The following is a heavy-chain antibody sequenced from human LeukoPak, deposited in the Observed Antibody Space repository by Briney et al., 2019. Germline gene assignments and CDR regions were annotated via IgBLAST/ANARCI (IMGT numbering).Heavy chain of an antibody. Sequence: SSETLSLTCTVSGGSISSSSYYWGWIRQPPGKGLEWIGSIYYSGSTYYNPSLKSRVTISDDRSTNQFSLRLNSVTAADTAVYYCARGGYYGSGVDAFDIWGQGTMVTVSS. D-gene: IGHD3-10*01. CDR2: IYYSGST. J-gene: IGHJ3*02. CDR1: GGSISSSSYY. V-gene: IGHV4-39*07. CDR3: ARGGYYGSGVDAFDI.